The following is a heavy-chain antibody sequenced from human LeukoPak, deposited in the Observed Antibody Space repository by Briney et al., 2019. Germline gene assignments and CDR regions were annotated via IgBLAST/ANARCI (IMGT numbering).Heavy chain of an antibody. J-gene: IGHJ2*01. V-gene: IGHV5-51*01. CDR3: ARSRGAIWYFDL. D-gene: IGHD1-26*01. CDR1: GYSFTSYW. Sequence: GESLKISCKGSGYSFTSYWIGWVRQMPGKDLEWMGIIYPGDSDTIYSPSFQGQVTFSADKSINTAYLQWSSLKASDTAMYYCARSRGAIWYFDLWGRGTLVTVSS. CDR2: IYPGDSDT.